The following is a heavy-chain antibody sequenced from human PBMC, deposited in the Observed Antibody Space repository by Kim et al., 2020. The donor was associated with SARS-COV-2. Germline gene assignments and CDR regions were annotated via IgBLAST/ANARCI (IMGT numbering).Heavy chain of an antibody. J-gene: IGHJ4*02. CDR1: GFTFSSYA. V-gene: IGHV3-23*01. CDR2: ISGSGGSK. CDR3: AKEVWGYFDWLLLPPDY. D-gene: IGHD3-9*01. Sequence: GGSLRLSCAASGFTFSSYAMSWVRQAPGKGLEWVSAISGSGGSKYYADSVKGRFTISRDNSKNTLYLQMNSLRAEDTAVYYCAKEVWGYFDWLLLPPDYWGQGTLVTVSS.